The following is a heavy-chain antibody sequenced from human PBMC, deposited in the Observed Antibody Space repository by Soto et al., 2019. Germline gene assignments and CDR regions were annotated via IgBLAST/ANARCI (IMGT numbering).Heavy chain of an antibody. D-gene: IGHD3-10*01. J-gene: IGHJ6*02. CDR3: AGGGVRGVITRTRDYYGMDV. Sequence: GESLKISCKGSGYSFTSYWIGWVRQMPGKGLECMGIIYPGDSDTRYSPSFQGQGTISADKSISTAYLQWSSLKASDTAMYYCAGGGVRGVITRTRDYYGMDVWGQGTTVTVSS. CDR2: IYPGDSDT. V-gene: IGHV5-51*01. CDR1: GYSFTSYW.